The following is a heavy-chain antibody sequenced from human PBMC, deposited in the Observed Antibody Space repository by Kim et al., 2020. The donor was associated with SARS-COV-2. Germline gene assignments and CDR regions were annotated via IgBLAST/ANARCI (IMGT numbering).Heavy chain of an antibody. V-gene: IGHV1-18*01. D-gene: IGHD3-22*01. CDR3: ARVLGRTMLVVEDY. J-gene: IGHJ4*02. Sequence: AQKLQGRVTMTTDTSTSTGYMELRSLRSDDTAVYYCARVLGRTMLVVEDYWGQGTLVTVSS.